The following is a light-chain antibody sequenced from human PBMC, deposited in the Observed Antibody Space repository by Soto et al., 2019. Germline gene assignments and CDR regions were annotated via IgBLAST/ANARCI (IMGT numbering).Light chain of an antibody. CDR3: QQYGSSPYT. Sequence: EIVLTQSPGTLSVSSGESATLSCRASQSVTSNCLAWYQQKPGLPPRLLIFGASNRATGIPYRFSGGVSVTDFTLTISRLEPEDFALYICQQYGSSPYTFGLGTKLE. J-gene: IGKJ2*01. V-gene: IGKV3-20*01. CDR1: QSVTSNC. CDR2: GAS.